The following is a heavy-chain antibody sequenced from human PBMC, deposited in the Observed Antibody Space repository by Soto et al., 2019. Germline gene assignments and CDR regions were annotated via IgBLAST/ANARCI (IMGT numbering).Heavy chain of an antibody. CDR1: GGTFSSYA. D-gene: IGHD3-3*01. Sequence: SVKVSCKASGGTFSSYAISWVRQAPGQGLEWMGGIIPIFGTANYAQKFQGRVTITADKSTSTAYMELSSLRSEDTAVYYCARDSAHYDLGTPYDFDYWGQGTLVTVSS. J-gene: IGHJ4*02. V-gene: IGHV1-69*06. CDR2: IIPIFGTA. CDR3: ARDSAHYDLGTPYDFDY.